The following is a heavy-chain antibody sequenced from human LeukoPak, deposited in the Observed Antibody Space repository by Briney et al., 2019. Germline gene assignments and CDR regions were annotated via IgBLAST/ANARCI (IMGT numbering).Heavy chain of an antibody. J-gene: IGHJ6*02. CDR2: INPNSGGT. CDR3: ARGGANYGSGSPAYYYGMDV. Sequence: ASVKVSCKASGYTFTGYYMHWVRQAPGQGLEWMGWINPNSGGTNYAQKFQGRVTMTRDTSISTAYMELSRLRSDDTAVYYCARGGANYGSGSPAYYYGMDVWGQGTTVTVSS. CDR1: GYTFTGYY. V-gene: IGHV1-2*02. D-gene: IGHD3-10*01.